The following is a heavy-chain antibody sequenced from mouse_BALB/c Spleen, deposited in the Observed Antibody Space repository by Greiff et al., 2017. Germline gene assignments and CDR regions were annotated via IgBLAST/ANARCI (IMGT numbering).Heavy chain of an antibody. CDR3: AKALYYGRPYYAMDY. D-gene: IGHD1-1*01. Sequence: VQLKESGPGLVKPSQSLSLTCSVTGYSITSGYYWNWIRQFPGNKLEWMGYISYDGSNNYNPSLKNRISITRDTSKNQFFLKLNSVTTEDTATYYCAKALYYGRPYYAMDYWGQGTSVTVSS. V-gene: IGHV3-6*02. J-gene: IGHJ4*01. CDR1: GYSITSGYY. CDR2: ISYDGSN.